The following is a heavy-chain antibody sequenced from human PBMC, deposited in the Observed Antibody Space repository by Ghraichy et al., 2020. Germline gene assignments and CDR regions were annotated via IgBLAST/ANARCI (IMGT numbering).Heavy chain of an antibody. D-gene: IGHD6-25*01. J-gene: IGHJ4*02. CDR1: GFPLSTYT. CDR2: ISSSSSSI. Sequence: LSRTCAASGFPLSTYTMNWVRQSPGKGLEWVSSISSSSSSIFYADAVKGRFTISRDNAKNSLYLQMNSLRGEDTAVYYCARDWRIAAVDYWGQGTLVTVSS. V-gene: IGHV3-21*06. CDR3: ARDWRIAAVDY.